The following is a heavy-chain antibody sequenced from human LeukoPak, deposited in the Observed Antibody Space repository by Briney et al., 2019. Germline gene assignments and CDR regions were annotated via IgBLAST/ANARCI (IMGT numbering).Heavy chain of an antibody. D-gene: IGHD4-17*01. J-gene: IGHJ4*02. CDR3: ARLSTVTTSFDY. CDR2: IYTSGTT. CDR1: GGSITTYY. Sequence: SETLSLTCTVSGGSITTYYWSWIRQPAGKGLEWIGRIYTSGTTHYNPSLQSRVTMSVDTSKNQFSLNLSSVTAADTAVYYCARLSTVTTSFDYWGQGTLVTVSS. V-gene: IGHV4-4*07.